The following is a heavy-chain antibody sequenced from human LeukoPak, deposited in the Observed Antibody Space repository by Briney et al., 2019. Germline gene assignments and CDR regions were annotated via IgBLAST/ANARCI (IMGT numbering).Heavy chain of an antibody. CDR3: ASLHTPGYFDY. Sequence: SETLSLTCTVSSGSISSSSYYWGWIRQPPGKGLEWIGTIYYSGSTYYHPSLKSRLIISVDTSKNQFSLKLSSVTAADTAVYYCASLHTPGYFDYWGQGTLVTVSS. CDR2: IYYSGST. J-gene: IGHJ4*02. D-gene: IGHD1-14*01. V-gene: IGHV4-39*01. CDR1: SGSISSSSYY.